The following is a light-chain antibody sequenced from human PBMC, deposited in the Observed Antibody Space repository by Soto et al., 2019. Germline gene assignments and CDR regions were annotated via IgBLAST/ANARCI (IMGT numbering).Light chain of an antibody. V-gene: IGKV1-17*01. CDR2: TIS. J-gene: IGKJ3*01. CDR1: QDIGTS. CDR3: LQHYAFPFT. Sequence: DIQMAQSPSSLSASVGGRVTITCRASQDIGTSLDWFQQKPGTAPKRLIYTISDLQSGVPSRFSGGGSGTEFTLTISSLQPEDSATYYCLQHYAFPFTFGPGTKVHV.